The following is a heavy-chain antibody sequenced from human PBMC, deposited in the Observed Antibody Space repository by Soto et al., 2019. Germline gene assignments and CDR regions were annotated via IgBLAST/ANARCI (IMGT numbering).Heavy chain of an antibody. D-gene: IGHD2-8*01. J-gene: IGHJ5*01. V-gene: IGHV6-1*01. CDR3: ARLIGNSWLDS. CDR2: TYYRSTWNN. CDR1: GDSVSTNSAI. Sequence: SQTLSLTCAISGDSVSTNSAIWDWIRQSPSRGLEWLGRTYYRSTWNNDYAASVKGRITINPDTSNNQLSLQLNSVTPDDTAVYYCARLIGNSWLDSWGQGTLVTVSS.